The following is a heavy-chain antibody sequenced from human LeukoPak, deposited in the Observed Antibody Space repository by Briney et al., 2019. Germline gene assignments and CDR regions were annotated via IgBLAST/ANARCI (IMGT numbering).Heavy chain of an antibody. V-gene: IGHV4-39*01. CDR3: ASSLCGYNRFDY. D-gene: IGHD5-24*01. CDR1: GGSLSSTNYY. Sequence: SDTLSLTCTVSGGSLSSTNYYWAWLRQPPGKGLEWIGTIYYCWNTYYNPSLKSRVTISVDTSKIQFARKLDSVTAADTAVYYCASSLCGYNRFDYWGQGSLVTVSS. J-gene: IGHJ4*02. CDR2: IYYCWNT.